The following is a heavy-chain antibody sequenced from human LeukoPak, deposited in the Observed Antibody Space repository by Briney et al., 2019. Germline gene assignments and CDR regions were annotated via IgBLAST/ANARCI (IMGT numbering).Heavy chain of an antibody. CDR3: ARDLWTQYDFWSGYHDY. CDR2: ISSSSSYI. CDR1: GFTFSSYS. J-gene: IGHJ4*02. Sequence: GGSLRLPCAASGFTFSSYSMNWVRQAPGKGLEWVSSISSSSSYIYYADSVKGRFTISRDNAKNSLYLQMNSLRAEDTAVYYCARDLWTQYDFWSGYHDYWGQGTLVTVSS. D-gene: IGHD3-3*01. V-gene: IGHV3-21*01.